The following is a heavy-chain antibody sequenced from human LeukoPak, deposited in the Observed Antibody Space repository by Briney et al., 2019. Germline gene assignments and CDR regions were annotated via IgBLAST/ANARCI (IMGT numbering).Heavy chain of an antibody. Sequence: SVKVSCKASGGTFSNYAISWVRQAPGQGLEWMGRIIPILGIANYAQKFQGRVTITADKSTSTAYMELSSLRSEDTAVYYCARDREGYCSGGSCPFDYWGQGTLVTVSS. CDR1: GGTFSNYA. D-gene: IGHD2-15*01. CDR3: ARDREGYCSGGSCPFDY. J-gene: IGHJ4*02. V-gene: IGHV1-69*04. CDR2: IIPILGIA.